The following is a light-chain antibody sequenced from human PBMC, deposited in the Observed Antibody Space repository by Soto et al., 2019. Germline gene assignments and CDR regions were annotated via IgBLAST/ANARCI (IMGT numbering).Light chain of an antibody. J-gene: IGKJ4*01. CDR1: QSVSSK. CDR2: VAS. V-gene: IGKV3-15*01. CDR3: QQYNVWPLT. Sequence: IVMTQSPATLSVSPGERAALSCRASQSVSSKLAWYQQKPGQTPKLLIYVASTRATGIPARFSGSGSGTEFTLTISSLQSEDFAVYYCQQYNVWPLTFGGGTNVEFK.